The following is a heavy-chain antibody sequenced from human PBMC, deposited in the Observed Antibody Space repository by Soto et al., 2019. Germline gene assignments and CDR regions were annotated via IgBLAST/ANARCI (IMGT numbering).Heavy chain of an antibody. D-gene: IGHD3-3*01. CDR3: AITNYDFWSGYPSRGNRFDP. Sequence: TSETLSLTCSVAGGSIVDRSDYWGWIRQTPGKGLEWIGSIYYSGSTYYNPSLKSRVTISVDTSKNQFSLKLSSVTAADTAVYYCAITNYDFWSGYPSRGNRFDPWGQGTLVTVSS. J-gene: IGHJ5*02. CDR1: GGSIVDRSDY. V-gene: IGHV4-39*01. CDR2: IYYSGST.